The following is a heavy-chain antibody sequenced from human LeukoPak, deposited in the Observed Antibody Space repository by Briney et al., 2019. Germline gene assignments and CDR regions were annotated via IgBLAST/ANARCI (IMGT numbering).Heavy chain of an antibody. CDR3: ASAVTGETTTYYYYMDV. CDR1: GFTFSSYT. D-gene: IGHD1-20*01. CDR2: ISSNGGDA. Sequence: GGPLRLSCGAVGFTFSSYTMHWVRQAPGKGLEYVSTISSNGGDAYYANSVKGRFTISRDNSKNMLYLQMDSLRDEDMAVYYCASAVTGETTTYYYYMDVWGKGTTVTVSS. J-gene: IGHJ6*03. V-gene: IGHV3-64*01.